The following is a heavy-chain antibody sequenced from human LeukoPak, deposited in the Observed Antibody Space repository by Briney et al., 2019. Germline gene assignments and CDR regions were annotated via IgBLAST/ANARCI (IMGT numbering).Heavy chain of an antibody. CDR1: GYTFTSYG. D-gene: IGHD3-10*01. Sequence: ASVKDSCKASGYTFTSYGSSAVRQPPGQGLEWMGWISAYNGNTKYAQKLQGRVTMATDTSTRTAYMELRSLRSDDTAVYYCARALYGSGSYYTSDYWGQGTLVTVSS. J-gene: IGHJ4*02. CDR3: ARALYGSGSYYTSDY. V-gene: IGHV1-18*04. CDR2: ISAYNGNT.